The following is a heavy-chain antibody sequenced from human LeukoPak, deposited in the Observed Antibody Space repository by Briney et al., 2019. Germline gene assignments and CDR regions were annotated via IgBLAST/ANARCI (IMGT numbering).Heavy chain of an antibody. J-gene: IGHJ4*02. D-gene: IGHD6-19*01. Sequence: GASVKVSCKASGSGYTFTSYYIHCVRQAPGQGLEWMGMINPGGDSTNYAQKFHGRVTMTTDTSTSTVYMELSRLDFEDTAVYFCAIQYSSGFSNFDYWGQGTLVTVSS. CDR1: GSGYTFTSYY. V-gene: IGHV1-46*01. CDR2: INPGGDST. CDR3: AIQYSSGFSNFDY.